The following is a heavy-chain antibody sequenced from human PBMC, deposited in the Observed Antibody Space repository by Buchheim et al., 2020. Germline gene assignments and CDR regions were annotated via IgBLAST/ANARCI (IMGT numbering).Heavy chain of an antibody. CDR3: AREPSISGPFDH. Sequence: QVQLVQSGAEVKKPGASLKLSCKASGYTFTRYYMHWVRQAPGQGLEWMGIINPSGGSTSYAQKFQGRVTMTRDTSTSTIYMELSSLKSEDTALYYCAREPSISGPFDHWGQGTL. V-gene: IGHV1-46*01. D-gene: IGHD6-6*01. J-gene: IGHJ4*02. CDR1: GYTFTRYY. CDR2: INPSGGST.